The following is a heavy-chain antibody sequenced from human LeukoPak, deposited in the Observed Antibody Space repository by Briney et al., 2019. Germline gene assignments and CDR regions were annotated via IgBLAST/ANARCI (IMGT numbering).Heavy chain of an antibody. CDR3: ARGRPHGNDY. CDR2: TSSDGGST. CDR1: GFTFLSYA. Sequence: GGSLRLSCSASGFTFLSYAMHWVRQAPGKGLEYVSATSSDGGSTYYADSVKGRFTISRDNSKNTLYLQMSSLRAEDTAVYYCARGRPHGNDYWGQGTLVTVSS. V-gene: IGHV3-64D*06. D-gene: IGHD4-23*01. J-gene: IGHJ4*02.